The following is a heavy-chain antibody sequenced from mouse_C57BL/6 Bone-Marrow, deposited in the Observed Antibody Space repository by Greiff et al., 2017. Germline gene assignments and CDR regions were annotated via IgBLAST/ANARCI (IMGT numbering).Heavy chain of an antibody. V-gene: IGHV5-4*03. CDR1: GFTFSSYA. Sequence: EVNLVESGGGLVKPGGSLKLSCAASGFTFSSYAMSWVRQTPEQRLEWVATISDGGSYTYYPDNVKGRFTISRDNAKNNLYLQMSYLKSEDTAMDNCARGYGNYWYFDVWGTGTTVTVSS. J-gene: IGHJ1*03. CDR3: ARGYGNYWYFDV. D-gene: IGHD2-1*01. CDR2: ISDGGSYT.